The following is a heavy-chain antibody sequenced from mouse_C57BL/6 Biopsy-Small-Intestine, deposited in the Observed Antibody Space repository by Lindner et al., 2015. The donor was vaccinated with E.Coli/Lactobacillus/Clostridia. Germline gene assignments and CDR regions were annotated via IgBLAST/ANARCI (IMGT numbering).Heavy chain of an antibody. CDR1: GYAFSSSW. CDR3: ARGTRLDY. J-gene: IGHJ2*01. CDR2: IYPGDGNT. Sequence: VQLQESGPELVKPGASVKISCKASGYAFSSSWMNWVKQRPGKGLEWTGRIYPGDGNTNFNGKFKGKATLTADTSSSTAYMQLSSLTSEDSAVYFCARGTRLDYWGQGTTLTVSS. V-gene: IGHV1-82*01. D-gene: IGHD3-3*01.